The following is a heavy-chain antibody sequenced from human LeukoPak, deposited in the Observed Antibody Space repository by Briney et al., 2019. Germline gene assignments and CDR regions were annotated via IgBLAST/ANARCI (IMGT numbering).Heavy chain of an antibody. CDR1: GYIFSSYW. CDR2: IDTDGTIT. CDR3: TKDLTGKYDY. J-gene: IGHJ4*02. D-gene: IGHD1-20*01. Sequence: GGSLRLSCSASGYIFSSYWMHWVRQAPGEGLVWVSRIDTDGTITSYADSVKGRFTISRDNAKNTLYLQMNSLRTEDTGVYYCTKDLTGKYDYWGQGTLVTVSS. V-gene: IGHV3-74*01.